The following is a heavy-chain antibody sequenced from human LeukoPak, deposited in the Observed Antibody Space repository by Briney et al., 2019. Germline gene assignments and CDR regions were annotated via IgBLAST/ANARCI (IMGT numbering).Heavy chain of an antibody. CDR3: ARGIGRIAARFTFDY. Sequence: SETLSLTCTVSGGSITSSSYYWGWLRQPPGKGLEWIGSIYYSGSTYYKPSLKSRVTISVDTSKNQFSLQLNYVTPEDTAGYYCARGIGRIAARFTFDYWGQGTLVTVSS. CDR1: GGSITSSSYY. CDR2: IYYSGST. V-gene: IGHV4-39*01. J-gene: IGHJ4*02. D-gene: IGHD6-6*01.